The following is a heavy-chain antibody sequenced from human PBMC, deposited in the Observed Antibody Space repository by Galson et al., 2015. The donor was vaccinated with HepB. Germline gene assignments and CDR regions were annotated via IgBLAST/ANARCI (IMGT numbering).Heavy chain of an antibody. D-gene: IGHD3-22*01. CDR1: GFTFNSFA. CDR2: ISGSSTSI. V-gene: IGHV3-48*04. J-gene: IGHJ4*02. CDR3: ARDYYDSSGYFDY. Sequence: LRLSCAASGFTFNSFAMNWVRQAPGKGLEWVSYISGSSTSIYYADSVKGRFTISRNNARNSLYLQMNSLRVEDTAVYYCARDYYDSSGYFDYWGQGTLVTVSS.